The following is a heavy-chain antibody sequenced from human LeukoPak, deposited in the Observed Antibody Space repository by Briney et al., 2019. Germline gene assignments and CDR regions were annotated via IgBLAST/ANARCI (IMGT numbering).Heavy chain of an antibody. V-gene: IGHV1-69*05. J-gene: IGHJ4*02. Sequence: ASVKVSCKASGGTFSSYAISWVRQAPGQGLEWMGGIIPIFGTANYAQKFQGRVTITTDESTSTAYMKLSSLRSEDTAVYYCARETTGYSYGQVDYWGQGTLVTVSS. CDR2: IIPIFGTA. D-gene: IGHD5-18*01. CDR1: GGTFSSYA. CDR3: ARETTGYSYGQVDY.